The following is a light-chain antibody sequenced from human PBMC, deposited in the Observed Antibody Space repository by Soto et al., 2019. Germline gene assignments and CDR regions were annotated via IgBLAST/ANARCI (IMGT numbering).Light chain of an antibody. CDR1: TSNIGNNY. Sequence: QSVLTQPPSVSAAPGQKVAISCSGSTSNIGNNYVSWYQQLPEKAPKLLIYDTDKRPSGIPDRFSGAKSGTSATLGITGLQKGDEAEYYCAAWDRGLSAVVFGGGTKLTVL. CDR2: DTD. V-gene: IGLV1-51*01. J-gene: IGLJ3*02. CDR3: AAWDRGLSAVV.